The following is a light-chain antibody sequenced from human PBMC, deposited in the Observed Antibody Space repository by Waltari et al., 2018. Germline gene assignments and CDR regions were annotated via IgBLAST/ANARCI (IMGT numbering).Light chain of an antibody. CDR3: CSYAGDSLYV. CDR2: AVT. J-gene: IGLJ1*01. CDR1: SSDVRSYNY. Sequence: QSALTQPASVSGSPGQSITLTCTGTSSDVRSYNYVSWYQQYPGKAPKLLIYAVTQRPSGVSDRFSGSKSGNTASLIISGLQAEDEADYYCCSYAGDSLYVFGTGTTVTV. V-gene: IGLV2-23*02.